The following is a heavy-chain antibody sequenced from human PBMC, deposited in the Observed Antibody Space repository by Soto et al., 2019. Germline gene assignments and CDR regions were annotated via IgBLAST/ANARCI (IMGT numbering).Heavy chain of an antibody. CDR2: IYYSGST. CDR1: GGSVSSGSYY. Sequence: QVQLQESGPGLVKPSETLSLTCTVSGGSVSSGSYYWSWIRQHPGKGLEWIGHIYYSGSTNYNPSPKSRVTIAVDTSKNQFSLKLSSVTAADTAVYYCARADRRGSYYGWGQGTLVTVSS. J-gene: IGHJ4*02. D-gene: IGHD1-26*01. CDR3: ARADRRGSYYG. V-gene: IGHV4-61*01.